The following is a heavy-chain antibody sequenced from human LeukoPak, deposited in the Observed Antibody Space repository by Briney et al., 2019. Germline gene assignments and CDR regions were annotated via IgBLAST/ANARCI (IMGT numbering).Heavy chain of an antibody. Sequence: GGALRLSCAASGFTFSDYYMSWVRQAPGKGLEWGSYISSSGSTIYYADSVKGRFTISTDNAKNSLYLQMNSLRAEDTAVYYCASIYGSGSYSIDYWGQGTLVTVSS. CDR3: ASIYGSGSYSIDY. CDR1: GFTFSDYY. V-gene: IGHV3-11*01. J-gene: IGHJ4*02. D-gene: IGHD3-10*01. CDR2: ISSSGSTI.